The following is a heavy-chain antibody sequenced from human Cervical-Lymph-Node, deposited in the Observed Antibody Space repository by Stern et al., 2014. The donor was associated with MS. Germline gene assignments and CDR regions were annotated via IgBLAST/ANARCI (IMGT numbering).Heavy chain of an antibody. CDR3: TNGAYDSSRLIDF. CDR1: GFTFSNYS. CDR2: IGSSSIAK. V-gene: IGHV3-21*01. J-gene: IGHJ4*02. D-gene: IGHD5-12*01. Sequence: VQLVESGGGLVKPGWSLRLSCEASGFTFSNYSMNWVRQAPGKGLEWVSFIGSSSIAKYFADSVKVRFTISRDNAKISLFLQITNLRAEDTAVYYFTNGAYDSSRLIDFWGQGALVTVSS.